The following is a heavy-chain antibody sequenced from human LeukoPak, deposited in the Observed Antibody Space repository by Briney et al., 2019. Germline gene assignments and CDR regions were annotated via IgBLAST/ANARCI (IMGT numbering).Heavy chain of an antibody. Sequence: GASVEVFCKASGYTFTSYAMHWVRQAPGQRLEWMGWINAGNGNTKYSQKFQGRVTITRDTSASTAYMELSSLRSEDTAVYYCASAGWDRVRGVTTEYFQHWGQGTLVTVSS. V-gene: IGHV1-3*01. CDR3: ASAGWDRVRGVTTEYFQH. CDR2: INAGNGNT. CDR1: GYTFTSYA. J-gene: IGHJ1*01. D-gene: IGHD3-10*01.